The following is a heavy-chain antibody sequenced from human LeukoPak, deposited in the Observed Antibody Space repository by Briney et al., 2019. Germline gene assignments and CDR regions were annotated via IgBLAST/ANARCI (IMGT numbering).Heavy chain of an antibody. J-gene: IGHJ4*02. CDR2: IYSGGST. Sequence: GGSLRLSCAASGFTVSSNYMSWVRKAPGKGLEWVSVIYSGGSTYYADSVKGRFTISRDNSKNTLYLQMNSLRAEDTAVYYCARAFSSGYMGDDYWGQGTLVTVSS. V-gene: IGHV3-66*02. CDR1: GFTVSSNY. D-gene: IGHD3-22*01. CDR3: ARAFSSGYMGDDY.